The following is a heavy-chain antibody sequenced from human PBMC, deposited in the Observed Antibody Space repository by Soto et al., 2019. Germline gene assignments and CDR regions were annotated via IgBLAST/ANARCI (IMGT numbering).Heavy chain of an antibody. J-gene: IGHJ6*02. CDR1: GFTFSSYG. V-gene: IGHV3-30*18. CDR2: ISYDGSNK. D-gene: IGHD3-3*01. Sequence: QVQLVESGGGVVQPGRSLRLSCAASGFTFSSYGMHWVRQAPGKGLEWVAVISYDGSNKYYADSVKGRFTISRDNSKNTLYLQLISLRAEDTAVYYCAKDGGKGIRCPRVYYGMDVWGQGTTVTVSS. CDR3: AKDGGKGIRCPRVYYGMDV.